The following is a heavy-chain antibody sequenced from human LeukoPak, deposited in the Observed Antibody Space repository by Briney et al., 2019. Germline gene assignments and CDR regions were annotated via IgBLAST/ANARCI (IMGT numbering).Heavy chain of an antibody. V-gene: IGHV4-59*01. CDR1: GGSISTYY. J-gene: IGHJ3*01. CDR3: ARISSSNWYNERGAFDV. Sequence: SETLSLTCTVSGGSISTYYWSWIRQPPGKGLEWIGYIYYSGSTNYNPSLKSRVTISVDTSKNQFSLKLRSVTAADTAVYYCARISSSNWYNERGAFDVWGQGTMVTVSS. CDR2: IYYSGST. D-gene: IGHD6-13*01.